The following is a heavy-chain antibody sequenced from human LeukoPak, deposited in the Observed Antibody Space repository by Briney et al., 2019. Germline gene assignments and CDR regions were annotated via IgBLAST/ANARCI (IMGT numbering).Heavy chain of an antibody. Sequence: PSETLSLTCTVSGGSISSYYWSWIRQPPGKGLEWIGYIYYSGSTNYNPSLKSRVTISVDTSKNQFSLKLSSVTAADTAVYYCARVRGYYDSSGYPFDYWGQGTLVTVSS. CDR1: GGSISSYY. V-gene: IGHV4-59*01. D-gene: IGHD3-22*01. CDR3: ARVRGYYDSSGYPFDY. J-gene: IGHJ4*02. CDR2: IYYSGST.